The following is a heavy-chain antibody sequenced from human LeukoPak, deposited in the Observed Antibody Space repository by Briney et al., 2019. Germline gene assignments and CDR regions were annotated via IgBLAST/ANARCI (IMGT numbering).Heavy chain of an antibody. Sequence: GGSLRLSCAASGFTVSSNYMSWVRQAPGKGLEWVSVIYSGGSTYYADSVKGRFTISRDNSKNTLYLQMNSLRAEDTVVYYCASSSIVVVPAALDYWGQGTLVTVSS. V-gene: IGHV3-66*01. D-gene: IGHD2-2*01. CDR3: ASSSIVVVPAALDY. CDR1: GFTVSSNY. J-gene: IGHJ4*02. CDR2: IYSGGST.